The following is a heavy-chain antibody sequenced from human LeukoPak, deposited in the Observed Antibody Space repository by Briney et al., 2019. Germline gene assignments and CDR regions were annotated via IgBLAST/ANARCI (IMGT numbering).Heavy chain of an antibody. CDR1: GYTFTSYD. J-gene: IGHJ4*02. V-gene: IGHV1-8*01. CDR2: MNPNSGNT. Sequence: ASVKVSCKASGYTFTSYDINWVRQATGQGLEWMGWMNPNSGNTGYAQKFQGRVTMTRNTSISTAYMELSSLRSEDTAVYYCARGRRFGIQLWLFPQPFDYWGQGTLVTVSS. CDR3: ARGRRFGIQLWLFPQPFDY. D-gene: IGHD5-18*01.